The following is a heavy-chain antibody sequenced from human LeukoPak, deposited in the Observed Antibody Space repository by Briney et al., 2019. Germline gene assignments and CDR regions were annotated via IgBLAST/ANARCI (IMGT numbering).Heavy chain of an antibody. CDR1: GGSLSGYY. CDR2: IYYSGST. J-gene: IGHJ4*02. Sequence: SETLSLTCAVSGGSLSGYYWGWIRQPPGKGLEWIGSIYYSGSTYYNPSLKSRVTISVDTSKNQFSLKLSSVTAADTAVYYCARDLLGGDYWGQGTLVTVSS. V-gene: IGHV4-39*07. D-gene: IGHD3-16*01. CDR3: ARDLLGGDY.